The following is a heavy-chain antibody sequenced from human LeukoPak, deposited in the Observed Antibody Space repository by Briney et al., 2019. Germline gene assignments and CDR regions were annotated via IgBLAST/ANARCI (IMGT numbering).Heavy chain of an antibody. V-gene: IGHV4-59*12. D-gene: IGHD7-27*01. CDR2: IYYIGST. CDR3: ARGEGNWGFDY. J-gene: IGHJ4*02. CDR1: GGSISSYY. Sequence: SETLSLTCTVSGGSISSYYWSWIRQPPGKGLEWIGYIYYIGSTNYNPSLQSRVTISVDTSKNQFSLKLSSVTAADTAVYYCARGEGNWGFDYWGQGTLVTVSS.